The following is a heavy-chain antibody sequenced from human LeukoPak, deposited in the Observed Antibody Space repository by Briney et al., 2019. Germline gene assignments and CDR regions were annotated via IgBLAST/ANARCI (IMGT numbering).Heavy chain of an antibody. D-gene: IGHD3-10*01. V-gene: IGHV3-21*01. CDR3: ARDVATLSSGVDY. CDR1: GFTFSSYS. Sequence: GGSLRLSCAASGFTFSSYSMNWVRQAPGKGLEWVSSISSSSSYIYYADPVKGRFTISRDNAKNSLYLQMNSLRAEDTAVYYCARDVATLSSGVDYWGQGTLVTVSS. J-gene: IGHJ4*02. CDR2: ISSSSSYI.